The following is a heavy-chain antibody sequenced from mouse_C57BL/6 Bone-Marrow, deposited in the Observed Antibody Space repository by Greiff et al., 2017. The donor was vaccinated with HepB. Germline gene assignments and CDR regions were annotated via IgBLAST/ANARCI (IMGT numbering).Heavy chain of an antibody. V-gene: IGHV1-55*01. CDR1: GYTFTSYW. D-gene: IGHD1-2*01. CDR3: ASHITTAYYFDY. Sequence: QVQLQQPGAELVKPGASVKMSCKASGYTFTSYWITWVKQRPGQGLEWIGDIYPGSGSTNYNEKFKSKATLTVDTSSRTAYMHLSSLTSEDSAVYYCASHITTAYYFDYWGQGTTLTVSS. J-gene: IGHJ2*01. CDR2: IYPGSGST.